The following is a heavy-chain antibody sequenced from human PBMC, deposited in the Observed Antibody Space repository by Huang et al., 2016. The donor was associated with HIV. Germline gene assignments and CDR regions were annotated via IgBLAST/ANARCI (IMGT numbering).Heavy chain of an antibody. CDR2: VKDRGAT. CDR1: GGSFTGNY. Sequence: QMQLQQRGAGLLKPSETLSLTCGVSGGSFTGNYLTWIRQDPGKGLEWIGEVKDRGATNYNPSLNGRVTISLDKSNRELSLNLRSVTAADTAVYYCARQWTILEWLLGLDVWGQGTTVIVSS. V-gene: IGHV4-34*02. D-gene: IGHD3-3*01. CDR3: ARQWTILEWLLGLDV. J-gene: IGHJ6*02.